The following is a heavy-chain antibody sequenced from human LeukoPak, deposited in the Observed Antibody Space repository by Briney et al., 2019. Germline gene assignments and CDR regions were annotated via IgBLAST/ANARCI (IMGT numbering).Heavy chain of an antibody. CDR1: GYTFTSYG. D-gene: IGHD2-15*01. J-gene: IGHJ5*02. V-gene: IGHV1-18*01. CDR2: ISAYNGNT. CDR3: ARGYCSGGSCDWFDP. Sequence: ASVKVSCKASGYTFTSYGISWVRQAPGQGLEWIGWISAYNGNTNYAQKLQGRVTMTTDTSTSTAYMELRSLRSDDTAVYYCARGYCSGGSCDWFDPWGQGTLVTVSS.